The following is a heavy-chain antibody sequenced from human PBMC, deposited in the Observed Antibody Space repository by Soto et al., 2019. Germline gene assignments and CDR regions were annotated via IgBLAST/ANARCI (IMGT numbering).Heavy chain of an antibody. CDR2: MNQDGSEV. Sequence: EVQLVESGGGLVQPGGSLRLSCAASGFTFSNYWMTWVRQAPGKGLEWVANMNQDGSEVYYVDSVKGRFTISRDNAKNSLSLQMNRLRAEDTAVDYCARERPYCDSPSCSAVWGYMDVWGKGTTVTVSS. CDR3: ARERPYCDSPSCSAVWGYMDV. J-gene: IGHJ6*03. D-gene: IGHD3-22*01. V-gene: IGHV3-7*01. CDR1: GFTFSNYW.